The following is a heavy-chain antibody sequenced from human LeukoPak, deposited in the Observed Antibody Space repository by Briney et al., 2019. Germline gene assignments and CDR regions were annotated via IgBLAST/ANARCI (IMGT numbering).Heavy chain of an antibody. D-gene: IGHD2-21*02. V-gene: IGHV3-7*01. Sequence: PGGSLRLSCAASGFTFRYYWMAWVRQAPGKGLEWVANIKQGASEKYHVDSVRGRFTITRDNAKNSVYLQMNSLRAEDTALYYCARDTGDNFDYGGRGTLVTVFS. J-gene: IGHJ4*02. CDR1: GFTFRYYW. CDR2: IKQGASEK. CDR3: ARDTGDNFDY.